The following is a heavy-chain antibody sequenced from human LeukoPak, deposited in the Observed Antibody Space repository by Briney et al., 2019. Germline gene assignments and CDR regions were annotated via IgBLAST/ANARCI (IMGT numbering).Heavy chain of an antibody. V-gene: IGHV3-30*18. D-gene: IGHD6-13*01. CDR1: GFSFSNFE. CDR3: AKESGSRSYGAYFPH. J-gene: IGHJ1*01. Sequence: GGSLRLSCAASGFSFSNFEMNWVRQAPGKGLEWVAVISYDGSTKYYADSVKGRFTISRDNSKSTLYLQMNSLRAEDTAVYYCAKESGSRSYGAYFPHWGQGTLVTVSS. CDR2: ISYDGSTK.